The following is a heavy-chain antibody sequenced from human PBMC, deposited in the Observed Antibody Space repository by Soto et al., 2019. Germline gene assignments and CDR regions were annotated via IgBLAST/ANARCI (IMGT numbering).Heavy chain of an antibody. CDR1: GGSISSYY. J-gene: IGHJ6*03. CDR3: ARLRGFWSQKERVSVCCMDV. Sequence: SETLSLTCTVSGGSISSYYWSWIRQPPGKGLEWIGYIYYSGSTNYNPSLKSRVTISVDTSKNQFSLKLSSVTAADTAVYYCARLRGFWSQKERVSVCCMDVWGKGTTVTVSS. CDR2: IYYSGST. V-gene: IGHV4-59*08. D-gene: IGHD3-3*01.